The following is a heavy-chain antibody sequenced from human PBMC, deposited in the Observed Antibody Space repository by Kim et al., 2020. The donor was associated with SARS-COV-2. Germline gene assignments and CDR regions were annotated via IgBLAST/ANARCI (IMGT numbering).Heavy chain of an antibody. CDR3: ARAQSILRSGSYYKFDY. J-gene: IGHJ4*02. V-gene: IGHV3-21*01. CDR2: ISSSSSYI. CDR1: GFTFSSYS. Sequence: GGSLRLSCAASGFTFSSYSMNWVRQAPGKGLEWVSSISSSSSYIYYADSVKGRFTISRDNAKNSLYLQMNSLRAEDTAVYYCARAQSILRSGSYYKFDYWGQGTLVTVSS. D-gene: IGHD3-10*01.